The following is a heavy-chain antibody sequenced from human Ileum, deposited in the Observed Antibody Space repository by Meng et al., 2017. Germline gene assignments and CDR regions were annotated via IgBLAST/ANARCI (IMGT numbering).Heavy chain of an antibody. D-gene: IGHD5-24*01. CDR2: ISSSSSYI. V-gene: IGHV3-21*01. J-gene: IGHJ2*01. Sequence: GESLKISCAASGFTFSSYSMNWVRQAPGKGLEWVSSISSSSSYIYYADSVKGRFTISRDNAKNSLYLQMISLRAEDTAVYYWASGHGRDGYQFDLWGRGTLVTVSS. CDR3: ASGHGRDGYQFDL. CDR1: GFTFSSYS.